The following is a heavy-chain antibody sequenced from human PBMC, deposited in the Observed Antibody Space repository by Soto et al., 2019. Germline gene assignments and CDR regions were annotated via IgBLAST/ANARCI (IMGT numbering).Heavy chain of an antibody. Sequence: SETLSLTCTVSGGSISSYYWSWIRQPPGRGLEWIGYIYYSGSTNYNPSLKSRVTISVNTSKNQFSLKLSSVTAADTAVYYCARRYGSSFDYWGQGTPVTVSS. CDR1: GGSISSYY. J-gene: IGHJ4*02. D-gene: IGHD3-16*01. V-gene: IGHV4-59*08. CDR2: IYYSGST. CDR3: ARRYGSSFDY.